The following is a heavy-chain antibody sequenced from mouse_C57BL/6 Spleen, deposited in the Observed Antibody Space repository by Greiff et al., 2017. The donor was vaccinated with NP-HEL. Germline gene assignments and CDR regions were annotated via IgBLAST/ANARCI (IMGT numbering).Heavy chain of an antibody. D-gene: IGHD1-1*01. CDR3: AREYYGSSYDWYFDV. CDR2: IYYSGTI. CDR1: GISITTGNYR. V-gene: IGHV3-5*01. J-gene: IGHJ1*03. Sequence: EVQLQQSGPGLVKPSQTVFLTCTVTGISITTGNYRWSWIRQFPGNKLEWIGYIYYSGTITYNPSLTSRTTITSDTPKNQFFLEMNALTAEDTATYYCAREYYGSSYDWYFDVWGTGTTVTVSS.